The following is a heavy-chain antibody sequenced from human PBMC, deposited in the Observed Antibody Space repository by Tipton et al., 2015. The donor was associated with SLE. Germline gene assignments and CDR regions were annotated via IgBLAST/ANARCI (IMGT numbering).Heavy chain of an antibody. Sequence: TLSLTCTVSGGSISSYYWSWIRQPPGKGLEWIGYIYYSGSTNYNPSLKSRVTISVDTSKNQFSLKLSSVTAADTAVYYCARHGLRNVAYHWYFDLWGRGTLVTVSS. D-gene: IGHD5-12*01. CDR1: GGSISSYY. CDR2: IYYSGST. V-gene: IGHV4-59*08. CDR3: ARHGLRNVAYHWYFDL. J-gene: IGHJ2*01.